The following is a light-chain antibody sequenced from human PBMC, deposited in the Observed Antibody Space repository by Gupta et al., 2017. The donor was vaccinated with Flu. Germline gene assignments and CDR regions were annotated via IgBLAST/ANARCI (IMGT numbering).Light chain of an antibody. CDR2: EVS. V-gene: IGLV2-8*01. J-gene: IGLJ3*02. Sequence: QSALTQPPSASGSPGQSVTISCTVTSSDVGGYNYVSWYKQNPGKEPKHMIYEVSKRRSGVPDLFSASTSGNTASPTASRLPAEDDAYYYCSSSAGSNNFVFGGGTKL. CDR1: SSDVGGYNY. CDR3: SSSAGSNNFV.